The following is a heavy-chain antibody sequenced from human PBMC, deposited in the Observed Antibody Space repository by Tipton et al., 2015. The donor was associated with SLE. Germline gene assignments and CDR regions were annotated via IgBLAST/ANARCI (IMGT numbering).Heavy chain of an antibody. Sequence: SLRLSCAASGFTFSSYAMSWVRQAPGKGLEWVSIIYRYSSTYYADSVKGRFTISRDNSKNTLYLQMNSLRAEDTAVYYCEKETAASGDYFDYWGQGTLVTVSS. CDR3: EKETAASGDYFDY. CDR1: GFTFSSYA. J-gene: IGHJ4*02. D-gene: IGHD6-25*01. CDR2: IYRYSST. V-gene: IGHV3-23*03.